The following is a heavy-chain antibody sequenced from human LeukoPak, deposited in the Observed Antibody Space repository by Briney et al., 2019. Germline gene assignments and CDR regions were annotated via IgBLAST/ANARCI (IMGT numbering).Heavy chain of an antibody. CDR2: IIPIFGTA. CDR1: GGTFSSYA. V-gene: IGHV1-69*13. CDR3: ARSHLPYDFWSGYLYYYGMDV. Sequence: ASVTVSCKASGGTFSSYAISWVRQAPGQGLEWMGGIIPIFGTANYAQKFQGRVTITADESTSTAYMELSSLRSEDTAVYYCARSHLPYDFWSGYLYYYGMDVWGQGTTVTVSS. J-gene: IGHJ6*02. D-gene: IGHD3-3*01.